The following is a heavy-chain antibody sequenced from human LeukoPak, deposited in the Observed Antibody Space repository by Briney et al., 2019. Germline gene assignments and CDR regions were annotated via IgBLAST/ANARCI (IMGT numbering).Heavy chain of an antibody. CDR1: GGSISTGGYY. Sequence: SETLSLTCTVSGGSISTGGYYWSWIRQHPGKGLEWIGYIYYSGSTYYNPSLKSRVTISVDTSKNQFSLKLSSVTAADTAVYYCARGGVTAIPNWGQGTLVTVSS. J-gene: IGHJ4*02. CDR2: IYYSGST. V-gene: IGHV4-31*03. CDR3: ARGGVTAIPN. D-gene: IGHD2-21*02.